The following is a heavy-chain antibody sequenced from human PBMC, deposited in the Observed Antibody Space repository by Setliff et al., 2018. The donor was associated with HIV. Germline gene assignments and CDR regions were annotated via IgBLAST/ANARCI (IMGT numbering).Heavy chain of an antibody. Sequence: ASVKVSCKASGYTSTGYYVHWVRQAPGQGLEWMGRINLSSGGTTYAQRFQGRVTMTWDTSISTAYMELSRLTSDDTAVYYCARSSISEYLLYYWGHGTLVTVSS. CDR1: GYTSTGYY. J-gene: IGHJ4*01. V-gene: IGHV1-2*06. CDR2: INLSSGGT. CDR3: ARSSISEYLLYY. D-gene: IGHD2-2*02.